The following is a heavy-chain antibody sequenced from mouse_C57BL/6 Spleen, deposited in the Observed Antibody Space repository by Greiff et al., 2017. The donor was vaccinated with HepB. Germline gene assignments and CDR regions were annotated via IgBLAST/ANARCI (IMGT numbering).Heavy chain of an antibody. CDR2: INYDGSST. Sequence: DVMLVESEGGLVQPGSSMKLSCTASGFTFSDYYMAWVRQVPEKGLEWVANINYDGSSTYYLDSLKSRFIISRDNAKNILYLQMSSLKSEDTATYYCARDHDYDGYYAMDYWGQGTSVTVSS. CDR1: GFTFSDYY. V-gene: IGHV5-16*01. J-gene: IGHJ4*01. CDR3: ARDHDYDGYYAMDY. D-gene: IGHD2-4*01.